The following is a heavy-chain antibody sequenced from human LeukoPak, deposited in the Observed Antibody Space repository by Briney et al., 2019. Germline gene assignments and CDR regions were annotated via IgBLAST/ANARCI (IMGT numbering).Heavy chain of an antibody. CDR2: ISGSSSST. Sequence: PGGSLRLSCAASGFTFSSYAMSWVRQAPGKGLEWVSAISGSSSSTYYADSVKGRFTISRDNSKNTLYLQMKSLKTEDTAVYYCAKDMRLQYFDYWGQGTLVTVSS. V-gene: IGHV3-23*01. CDR3: AKDMRLQYFDY. CDR1: GFTFSSYA. D-gene: IGHD2-21*02. J-gene: IGHJ4*02.